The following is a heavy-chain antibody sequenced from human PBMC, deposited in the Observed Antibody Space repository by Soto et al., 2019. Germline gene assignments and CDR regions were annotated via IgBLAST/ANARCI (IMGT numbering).Heavy chain of an antibody. CDR1: GGSISSYY. CDR3: ARTYSSSPNFDY. D-gene: IGHD6-6*01. CDR2: IYYSGST. J-gene: IGHJ4*02. V-gene: IGHV4-59*01. Sequence: TLSLTCTVSGGSISSYYWSWIRQPPGKGLEWIGYIYYSGSTNYNPSLKSRVTISVDTSKNQFSLRLSSVTAADTAVYYCARTYSSSPNFDYWGQGTMVTVSS.